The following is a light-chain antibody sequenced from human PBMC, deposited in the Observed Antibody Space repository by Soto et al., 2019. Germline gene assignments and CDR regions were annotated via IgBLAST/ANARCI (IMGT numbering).Light chain of an antibody. CDR3: QQYNTWPLT. CDR2: GAS. V-gene: IGKV3-15*01. Sequence: EIVMTQSPATLSVSPGDRVTLSCRASQSVRSNSAWYQQKPGQAPRLLIYGASTRATGIPVRFSGSGYETEFTLTINSLQSEDFAIYYCQQYNTWPLTFGGGTKV. J-gene: IGKJ4*01. CDR1: QSVRSN.